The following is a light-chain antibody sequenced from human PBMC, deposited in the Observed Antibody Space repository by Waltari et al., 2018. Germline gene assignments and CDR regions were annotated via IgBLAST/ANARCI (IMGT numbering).Light chain of an antibody. Sequence: QSALTQPASVSGSPGQSITISCTGASNNIGSYNSVSWYQQHPGKAPNLMIYEANKRPSGVSPRCAASRSGNTASLTIAGLQAEDEADYYCCSYGGPSMYVFGNATRVTV. CDR2: EAN. V-gene: IGLV2-23*01. CDR1: SNNIGSYNS. J-gene: IGLJ1*01. CDR3: CSYGGPSMYV.